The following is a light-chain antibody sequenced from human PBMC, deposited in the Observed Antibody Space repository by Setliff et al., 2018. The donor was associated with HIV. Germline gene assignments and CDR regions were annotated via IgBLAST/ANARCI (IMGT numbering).Light chain of an antibody. J-gene: IGLJ1*01. CDR1: SSNIGVNI. CDR2: NIN. Sequence: QSALTQPPSASGTPGQRVTISCSGSSSNIGVNIVNWYQHLPGTAPKLLIYNINQRPSGVPDRFSGSKSGTSASLATSGLQPEDEADYYCAAWDNSLKGYVFGSGTKVTVL. V-gene: IGLV1-44*01. CDR3: AAWDNSLKGYV.